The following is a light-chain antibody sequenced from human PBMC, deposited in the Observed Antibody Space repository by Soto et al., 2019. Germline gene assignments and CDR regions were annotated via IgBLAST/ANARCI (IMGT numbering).Light chain of an antibody. CDR3: QQFSTYPLT. CDR1: QGITSA. CDR2: DVS. Sequence: AIQLTQSPSSLSASLGDRVTITCRSSQGITSAIAWYRQRPGMAPELLIYDVSTLASGVTSRFSGSGSGTDFTLTISALQPEDFATYYCQQFSTYPLTIGGGTKVDIK. V-gene: IGKV1-13*02. J-gene: IGKJ4*01.